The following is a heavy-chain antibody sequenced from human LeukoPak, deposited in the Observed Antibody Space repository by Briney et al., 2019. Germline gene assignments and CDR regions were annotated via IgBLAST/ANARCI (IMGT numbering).Heavy chain of an antibody. CDR3: ARQSAVAGESFDY. Sequence: GESLKISCKGCGYSFTSYWIGWVRQMPGKGLEWMGIIYPGDSDTRYSPSFQGQVTISADKSISTAYLQWSSLKASDTAMYYCARQSAVAGESFDYWGQGTLVTVSS. D-gene: IGHD6-19*01. CDR1: GYSFTSYW. CDR2: IYPGDSDT. V-gene: IGHV5-51*01. J-gene: IGHJ4*02.